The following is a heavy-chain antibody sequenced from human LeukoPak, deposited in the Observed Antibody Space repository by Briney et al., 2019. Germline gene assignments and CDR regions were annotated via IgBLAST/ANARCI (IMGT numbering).Heavy chain of an antibody. Sequence: SETLSLTCTVSGGSISSYYWSWIRQPAGKGLEWIGRIYTSGSANYNPSLKSRVTMSVDTSTNQFSLRLSSVTAADTAVYYCARYYYASGHDQWGQGTLVTVSS. J-gene: IGHJ5*02. CDR2: IYTSGSA. D-gene: IGHD3-10*01. V-gene: IGHV4-4*07. CDR1: GGSISSYY. CDR3: ARYYYASGHDQ.